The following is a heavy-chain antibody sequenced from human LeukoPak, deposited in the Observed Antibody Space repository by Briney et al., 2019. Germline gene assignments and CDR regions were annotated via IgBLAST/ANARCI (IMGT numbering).Heavy chain of an antibody. V-gene: IGHV1-69*13. Sequence: SVKVSCKASGYTFTSYGIHWVRQAPGQGLEWMGGIIPIFGTANYAQKFQGRVTITADESTSTAYMELSSLRSEDTAVYYCARDTGYCSGGSCYLPPADAFDIWGQGTMVTVSS. CDR2: IIPIFGTA. J-gene: IGHJ3*02. D-gene: IGHD2-15*01. CDR1: GYTFTSYG. CDR3: ARDTGYCSGGSCYLPPADAFDI.